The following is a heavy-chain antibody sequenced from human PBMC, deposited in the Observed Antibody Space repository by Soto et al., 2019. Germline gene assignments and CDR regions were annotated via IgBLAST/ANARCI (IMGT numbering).Heavy chain of an antibody. CDR1: GGSFSGYY. CDR3: ARVYSGYDITGYYYYMDV. CDR2: INHSGST. D-gene: IGHD5-12*01. V-gene: IGHV4-34*01. J-gene: IGHJ6*03. Sequence: SETLSLTCAVYGGSFSGYYWSWIRQPPGKGLEWIGEINHSGSTNYNPSLKSRVTISVDTSKNQFSLKLSSVTAADTAVYYFARVYSGYDITGYYYYMDVWGKGTTVTVSS.